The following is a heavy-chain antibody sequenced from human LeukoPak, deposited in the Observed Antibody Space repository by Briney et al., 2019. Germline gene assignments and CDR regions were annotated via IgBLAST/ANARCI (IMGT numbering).Heavy chain of an antibody. CDR1: GFIFNNYA. V-gene: IGHV3-9*01. CDR3: AKDNRRHYTSGPNPDSLH. Sequence: GGSLRLSCAGSGFIFNNYAMHWVRQPPGKGLEWVSGISWNSGSIDYADSVKGRFTISRDNAKNSLYLQMNSLRVEDTAYYYCAKDNRRHYTSGPNPDSLHWGQGALVTVSS. D-gene: IGHD6-19*01. CDR2: ISWNSGSI. J-gene: IGHJ4*02.